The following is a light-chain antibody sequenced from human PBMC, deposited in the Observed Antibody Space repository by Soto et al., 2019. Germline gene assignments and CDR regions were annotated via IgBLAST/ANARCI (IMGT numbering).Light chain of an antibody. CDR3: SSRAGSAPYV. CDR1: SSDVGGYNY. V-gene: IGLV2-8*01. CDR2: EVT. Sequence: QSVLTXPPSASGSPGQSVTISCTGTSSDVGGYNYVSWYQQHPGKAPKLMVYEVTKRPSGVPDRFSGSKSGNTASLTVSGLQADDEADYYCSSRAGSAPYVFGTGTKVTVL. J-gene: IGLJ1*01.